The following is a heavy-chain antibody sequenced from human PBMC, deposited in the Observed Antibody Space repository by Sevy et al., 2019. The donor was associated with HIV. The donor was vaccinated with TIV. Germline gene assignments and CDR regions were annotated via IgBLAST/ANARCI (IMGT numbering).Heavy chain of an antibody. CDR3: ARSITIFGVVIPTGAFDI. Sequence: GGSLRLSCAASGFTFSSYAMHWVRQAPGKGLEWVAVISYDGSNKYYADSVKGRFTISRDNSKNTLYLQMNSLRAEYTAVYYCARSITIFGVVIPTGAFDIWGQGTMVTVS. J-gene: IGHJ3*02. CDR2: ISYDGSNK. D-gene: IGHD3-3*01. CDR1: GFTFSSYA. V-gene: IGHV3-30-3*01.